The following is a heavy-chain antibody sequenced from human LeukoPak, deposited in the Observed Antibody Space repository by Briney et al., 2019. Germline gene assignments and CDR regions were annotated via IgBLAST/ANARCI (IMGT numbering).Heavy chain of an antibody. J-gene: IGHJ4*02. D-gene: IGHD2-15*01. CDR1: GGPFSGYY. CDR2: INHSGST. V-gene: IGHV4-34*01. Sequence: PSETLSLTCAVYGGPFSGYYWSWIRQPPGKGLEWIGEINHSGSTNYNPSLKSRVTISVDTSKNQFSLKLSSVTAADTAVYYCRIIRGGLYYFDYWGQGTLVTVSS. CDR3: RIIRGGLYYFDY.